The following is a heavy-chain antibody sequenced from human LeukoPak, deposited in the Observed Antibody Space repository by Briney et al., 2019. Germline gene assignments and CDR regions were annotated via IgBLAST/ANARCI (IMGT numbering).Heavy chain of an antibody. D-gene: IGHD3-22*01. CDR2: ISYDGSNK. J-gene: IGHJ4*02. V-gene: IGHV3-30-3*01. CDR1: GFTFSSYA. Sequence: GGSLRLSCAASGFTFSSYAMHWVRQAPGKGLEWVAVISYDGSNKYYADSVKGRFTISRDNSKNTLYLQMNSLRAEDTAVYYCARTGGGYYPTYYFDYWGQGTLSPSPQ. CDR3: ARTGGGYYPTYYFDY.